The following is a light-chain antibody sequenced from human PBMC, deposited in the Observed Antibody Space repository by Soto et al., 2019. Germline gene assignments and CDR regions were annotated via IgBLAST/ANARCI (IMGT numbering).Light chain of an antibody. CDR3: QQNYSPPPIT. CDR2: ATS. CDR1: QNVAHF. J-gene: IGKJ5*01. V-gene: IGKV1-39*01. Sequence: DIQMTQSPSSLSASVGDRVTITFRASQNVAHFLNWYQQKPGKAPKLLIYATSSLHSGVPSRFSGSGFGTDFTLTTSSLQTEDFATYYCQQNYSPPPITFGQGTRLEIK.